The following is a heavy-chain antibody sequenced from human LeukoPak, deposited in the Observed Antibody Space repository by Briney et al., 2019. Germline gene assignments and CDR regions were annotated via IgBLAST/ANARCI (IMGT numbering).Heavy chain of an antibody. D-gene: IGHD6-13*01. CDR2: IYYSGST. CDR3: ARKGVSSSWYFDY. Sequence: SETLSLTCTVSGGSISSYYWSWIRQPPGKGLEWIGYIYYSGSTNYNPSLKSRVTISVDTSKNQFSLKLSSVTAADTAEYYCARKGVSSSWYFDYWGQGTLVTVSS. CDR1: GGSISSYY. V-gene: IGHV4-59*01. J-gene: IGHJ4*02.